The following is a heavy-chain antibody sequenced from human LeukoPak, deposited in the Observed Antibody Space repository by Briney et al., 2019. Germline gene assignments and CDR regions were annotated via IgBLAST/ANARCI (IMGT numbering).Heavy chain of an antibody. CDR3: ASANWGSVDY. CDR2: INHSGST. V-gene: IGHV4-34*01. Sequence: SETLSLTCAVYGGSFSGYYWSWIRQPPGKGLEWIGEINHSGSTNYNPSLKSRVTISVDTSKNQFSLKLSSVTAADTAVYYCASANWGSVDYWGQGTLVTVSS. CDR1: GGSFSGYY. D-gene: IGHD7-27*01. J-gene: IGHJ4*02.